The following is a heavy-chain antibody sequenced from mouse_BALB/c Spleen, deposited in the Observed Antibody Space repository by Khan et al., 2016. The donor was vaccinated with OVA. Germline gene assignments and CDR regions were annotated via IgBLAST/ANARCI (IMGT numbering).Heavy chain of an antibody. J-gene: IGHJ2*01. D-gene: IGHD1-1*01. Sequence: VQLKESGPGLVKPSQSLSLTCTVTGYSITSDYAWNWIRQLPGNQLEVMGYISYSGNTKYNPSLKSRISITRDTSKNQFFLQLNSVTIEDTATYYCARIYGGDFDYWGQGTTLTVSS. CDR3: ARIYGGDFDY. CDR1: GYSITSDYA. V-gene: IGHV3-2*02. CDR2: ISYSGNT.